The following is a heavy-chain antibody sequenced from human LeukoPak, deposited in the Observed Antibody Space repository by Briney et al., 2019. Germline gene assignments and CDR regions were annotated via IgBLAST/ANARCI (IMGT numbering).Heavy chain of an antibody. CDR1: GYTFTSYG. J-gene: IGHJ4*02. D-gene: IGHD5-18*01. V-gene: IGHV1-18*04. Sequence: ASVKVSCKASGYTFTSYGISWVRQAPGQGLEWMGGISAYNGNTNYAQKLQGRVTMTTDTSTSTAYMELRSLRSDDTAVYYCARTIRGYSYGSPVDYWGQGTLVTVSS. CDR3: ARTIRGYSYGSPVDY. CDR2: ISAYNGNT.